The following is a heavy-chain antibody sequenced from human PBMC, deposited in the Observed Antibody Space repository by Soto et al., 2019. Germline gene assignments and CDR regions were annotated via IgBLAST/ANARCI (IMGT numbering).Heavy chain of an antibody. Sequence: QVQLVQSGAEVKNPGSSVKVSCQASGGTFSSYAISWVRQAPGQGLEWMGGIIPIFGTANYAQKFQGRVTFTADESTSTAYMELSSLRSEDTAVYYCARVGGYSYGLGYWGQGTLVTVSS. CDR1: GGTFSSYA. D-gene: IGHD5-18*01. V-gene: IGHV1-69*01. CDR2: IIPIFGTA. CDR3: ARVGGYSYGLGY. J-gene: IGHJ4*02.